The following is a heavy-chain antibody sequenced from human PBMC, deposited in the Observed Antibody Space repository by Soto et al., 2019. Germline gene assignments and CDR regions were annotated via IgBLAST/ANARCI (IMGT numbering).Heavy chain of an antibody. CDR1: GYTFTGYY. V-gene: IGHV1-2*04. D-gene: IGHD3-10*01. CDR3: ARGRGSLWFGVYYCMDV. J-gene: IGHJ6*02. CDR2: INPNSGGT. Sequence: ASVKVPCKASGYTFTGYYMHWVRQAPGQGLDGMGWINPNSGGTNYAQKFQGWVTMTRDTSISTAYMELSRLRSDDTAVYYCARGRGSLWFGVYYCMDVWGQGTTVTVSS.